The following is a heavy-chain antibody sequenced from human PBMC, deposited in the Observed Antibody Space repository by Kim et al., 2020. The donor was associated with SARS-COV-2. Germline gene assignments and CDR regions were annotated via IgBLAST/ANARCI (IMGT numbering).Heavy chain of an antibody. Sequence: LKSRVTISVDTSKNQFSLKLSSVTAADTAVYYCARANYWYYYGSGSFDPWGQGTLVTVSS. D-gene: IGHD3-10*01. V-gene: IGHV4-34*01. CDR3: ARANYWYYYGSGSFDP. J-gene: IGHJ5*02.